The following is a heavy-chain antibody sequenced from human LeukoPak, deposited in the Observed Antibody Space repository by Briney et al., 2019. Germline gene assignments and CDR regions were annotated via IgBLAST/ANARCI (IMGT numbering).Heavy chain of an antibody. J-gene: IGHJ5*02. Sequence: PGGSLRLSCAASGFTFNIYEFNWVRQAPGKGLEWVSYISTSDSTIYYADSVKGRFTISRDNAKDSLYLQMNSLRLEDTAIYYCARGDWWATTIVGLWGQGTLVTVSS. D-gene: IGHD1-26*01. V-gene: IGHV3-48*03. CDR3: ARGDWWATTIVGL. CDR1: GFTFNIYE. CDR2: ISTSDSTI.